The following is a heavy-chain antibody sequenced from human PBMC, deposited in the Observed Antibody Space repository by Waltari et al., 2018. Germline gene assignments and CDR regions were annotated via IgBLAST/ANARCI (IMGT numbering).Heavy chain of an antibody. CDR1: GGSINNYF. J-gene: IGHJ4*02. V-gene: IGHV4-59*08. D-gene: IGHD1-20*01. CDR3: ARWDSHGRYFGD. CDR2: IRHTGIT. Sequence: QVQLQESGPGLVTPSETLSLTCSVSGGSINNYFWNWIRQPPGKGLQWIGYIRHTGITKSNPSLKSRVTMAVDTSKSQFSLRLTSVSATDPAVYFCARWDSHGRYFGDWGQGTPVSVSS.